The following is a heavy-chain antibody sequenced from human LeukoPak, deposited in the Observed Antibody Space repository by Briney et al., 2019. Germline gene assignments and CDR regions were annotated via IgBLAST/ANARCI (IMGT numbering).Heavy chain of an antibody. D-gene: IGHD3-22*01. J-gene: IGHJ3*02. V-gene: IGHV3-21*01. CDR1: GFTFSSYS. CDR3: ASSGYYYDSSGNAFDI. Sequence: GGSLRLSCAASGFTFSSYSMNWVRQAPGKGLEWVSSISSSSSYIYYADSVKGRFTISRDNAKNTLYLQMNSLRAEDTAVYYCASSGYYYDSSGNAFDIWGQGTMVTVSS. CDR2: ISSSSSYI.